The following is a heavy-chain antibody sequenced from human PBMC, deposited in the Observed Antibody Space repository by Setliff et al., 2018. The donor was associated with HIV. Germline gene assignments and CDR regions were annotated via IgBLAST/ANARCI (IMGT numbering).Heavy chain of an antibody. CDR1: GYTFTDYY. CDR3: ARSTTAD. Sequence: ASVKVSCKASGYTFTDYYMHWVQQAPGKGLEWMGRVDPEDGETIYAEKFQGRVTMTRDTSISTAYMELSRLRSDDTAVYYCARSTTADWGQGTLVTVSS. D-gene: IGHD4-17*01. CDR2: VDPEDGET. V-gene: IGHV1-2*06. J-gene: IGHJ4*02.